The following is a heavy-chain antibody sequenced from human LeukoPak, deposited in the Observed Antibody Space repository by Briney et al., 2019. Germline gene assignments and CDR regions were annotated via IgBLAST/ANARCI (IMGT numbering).Heavy chain of an antibody. CDR1: GGSISSSSYY. CDR3: ARRASGATFDY. D-gene: IGHD3-10*01. Sequence: PSETLSLTCTVSGGSISSSSYYWGWIRQPPGKGLEWIGYIYYSGSTNYNPSLKSRVTISVDTSKNQFSLKLSSVTAADTAVYYCARRASGATFDYWGQGTLVTVSS. CDR2: IYYSGST. V-gene: IGHV4-61*05. J-gene: IGHJ4*02.